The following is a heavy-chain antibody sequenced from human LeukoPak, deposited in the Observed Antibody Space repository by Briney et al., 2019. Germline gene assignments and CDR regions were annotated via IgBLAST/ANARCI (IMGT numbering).Heavy chain of an antibody. CDR1: GHTFTGYY. V-gene: IGHV1-2*02. CDR3: ARSLPDSYYYDSSGYFFDY. D-gene: IGHD3-22*01. CDR2: INPNSGGT. Sequence: ASVKVSCKASGHTFTGYYMHWVRQAPGQGLEWMGWINPNSGGTNYAQKFQGRVTMTRDTSISTAYMELSRLRSDDTAVYYCARSLPDSYYYDSSGYFFDYWGQGTLVTVSS. J-gene: IGHJ4*02.